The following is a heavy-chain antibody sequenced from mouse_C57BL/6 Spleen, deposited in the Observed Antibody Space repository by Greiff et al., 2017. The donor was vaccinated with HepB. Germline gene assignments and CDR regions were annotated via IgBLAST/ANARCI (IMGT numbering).Heavy chain of an antibody. J-gene: IGHJ1*03. Sequence: VQLQQSGPELVKPGASVKISCKASGYSFTGYYMNWVKQSPEKSLEWIGEINPSTGGTTYNQKFKAKATLTVDKSSSTAYMQLKSLTSEDSAVYYCARPPYYYGSSYWYFDVWGTGTTVTVSS. V-gene: IGHV1-42*01. CDR2: INPSTGGT. D-gene: IGHD1-1*01. CDR3: ARPPYYYGSSYWYFDV. CDR1: GYSFTGYY.